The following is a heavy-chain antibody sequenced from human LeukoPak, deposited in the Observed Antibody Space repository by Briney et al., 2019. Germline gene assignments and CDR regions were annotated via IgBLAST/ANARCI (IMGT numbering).Heavy chain of an antibody. CDR2: IKEDGSEK. Sequence: GGSLRLSCAASGFTFNNYAMTWVRQAPGKGLEWVGDIKEDGSEKYYVDSVQGRFTLSRDNAKNSLYLQMNSLRAEDTAIYYCARNRGWLQFDYWGQGALVTVSS. CDR1: GFTFNNYA. D-gene: IGHD5-24*01. V-gene: IGHV3-7*01. J-gene: IGHJ4*02. CDR3: ARNRGWLQFDY.